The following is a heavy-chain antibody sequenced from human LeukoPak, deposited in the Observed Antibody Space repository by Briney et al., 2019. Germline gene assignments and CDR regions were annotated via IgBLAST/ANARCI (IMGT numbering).Heavy chain of an antibody. Sequence: SETLSLTCTVSGGSITSYSWSWIRQPPGKGLEWIGYIYYSGSTNYNPSLKSRVTISVDTSKNQFSLKLSSVTAADTAVYYCARGPLYTTSWSFDYWGQGTLVTVSS. CDR1: GGSITSYS. V-gene: IGHV4-59*01. J-gene: IGHJ4*02. CDR2: IYYSGST. D-gene: IGHD6-13*01. CDR3: ARGPLYTTSWSFDY.